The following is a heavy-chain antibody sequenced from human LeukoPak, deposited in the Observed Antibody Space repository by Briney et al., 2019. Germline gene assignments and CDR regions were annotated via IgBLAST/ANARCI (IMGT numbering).Heavy chain of an antibody. Sequence: SETLSLTCTVSGGSISSSSYYWGWIRQPPGKGLEWIGSIYYSGSTYYNPSLKSRVTISVDTSKNQFSLKLSSVTAADTAVYYCARGPLVGSSLGGYFDYWGRGTLVTVSS. D-gene: IGHD6-13*01. CDR2: IYYSGST. V-gene: IGHV4-39*07. J-gene: IGHJ4*02. CDR1: GGSISSSSYY. CDR3: ARGPLVGSSLGGYFDY.